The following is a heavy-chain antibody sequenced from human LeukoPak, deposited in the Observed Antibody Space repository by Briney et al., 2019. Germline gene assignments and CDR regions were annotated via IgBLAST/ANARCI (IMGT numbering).Heavy chain of an antibody. CDR3: AGQDYWGFGEKTDMYFDY. J-gene: IGHJ4*02. V-gene: IGHV4-39*01. Sequence: PSETLSLTCTVSGDSISSSSYYWGWIRQPPGKGLEWIGTFYYSGSIYYNPSLTSRVTISVDTSKHEFSLKLSSVTAVDTAMYYCAGQDYWGFGEKTDMYFDYWGQGTLVTVSS. CDR1: GDSISSSSYY. D-gene: IGHD3-10*01. CDR2: FYYSGSI.